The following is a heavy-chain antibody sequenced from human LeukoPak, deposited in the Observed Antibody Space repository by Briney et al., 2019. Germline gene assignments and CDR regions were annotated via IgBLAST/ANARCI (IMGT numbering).Heavy chain of an antibody. CDR3: ATGGGLRPAATLDY. V-gene: IGHV1-69-2*01. Sequence: ASVKVSCKVSGYTFIKYYMHWVRQAPGKGVEWMGHVDPEDGQAKYAEKFQGRVTFTADTSADTAFMELSSLRSDDTAVFYCATGGGLRPAATLDYWGQGTLVTVSS. CDR1: GYTFIKYY. D-gene: IGHD2-2*01. CDR2: VDPEDGQA. J-gene: IGHJ4*02.